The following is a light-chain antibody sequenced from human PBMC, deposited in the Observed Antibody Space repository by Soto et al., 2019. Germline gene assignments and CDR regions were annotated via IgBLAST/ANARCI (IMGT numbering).Light chain of an antibody. J-gene: IGLJ1*01. V-gene: IGLV1-51*01. CDR2: DSD. CDR3: GAWDISLTVYV. CDR1: SSNIAANS. Sequence: QSVLTQPPSVSAAPGQAVTISCSGSSSNIAANSVSWYQHLPGTAPKLLIYDSDRRPSGIPARFSGSKSGTSATLGITGLQTGDEADYYCGAWDISLTVYVFGSGTKVTVL.